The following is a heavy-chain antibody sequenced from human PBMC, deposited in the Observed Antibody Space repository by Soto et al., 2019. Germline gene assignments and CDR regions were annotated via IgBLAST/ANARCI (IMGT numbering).Heavy chain of an antibody. V-gene: IGHV4-31*03. CDR2: IYFSGST. CDR1: GGSISGGTYY. D-gene: IGHD2-21*01. Sequence: QVQLQESGPGLVKPSQTLSLTCTVSGGSISGGTYYWSWIRQPPGQGLEWIGYIYFSGSTYYNPSFRSRVIISVDTSKNQFSLRLSSVTAADTAVYYCARGDWPTQMDVWGQGTTVTVSS. J-gene: IGHJ6*02. CDR3: ARGDWPTQMDV.